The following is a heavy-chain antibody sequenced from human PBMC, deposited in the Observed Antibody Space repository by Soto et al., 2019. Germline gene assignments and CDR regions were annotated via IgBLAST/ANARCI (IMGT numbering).Heavy chain of an antibody. CDR1: GGAGNTYY. J-gene: IGHJ5*02. D-gene: IGHD2-2*01. V-gene: IGHV4-59*02. CDR3: ARGELAYCISTRCQNWFDP. Sequence: ETLSLTCTVPGGAGNTYYWGWIRQPPGKGLEWIGHISYTGSTNYNPSLKSRVTISLDTSENHFSLKLSSVTAADTAVYYCARGELAYCISTRCQNWFDPWGQGTLVTVSS. CDR2: ISYTGST.